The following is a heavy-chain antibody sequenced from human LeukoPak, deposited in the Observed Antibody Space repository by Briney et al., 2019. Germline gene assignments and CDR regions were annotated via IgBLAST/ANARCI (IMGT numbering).Heavy chain of an antibody. Sequence: GASVKVSCKASGYPFISYFIHWVRQAPGQGLEWMGIINPSSGDTNYAQQFQGRVTVTTDTSTSTIYMELSSLRSDDTGVYYCARDALTVAALGYFDSWGQGPLVTVSS. CDR1: GYPFISYF. D-gene: IGHD6-13*01. J-gene: IGHJ4*02. CDR2: INPSSGDT. V-gene: IGHV1-46*01. CDR3: ARDALTVAALGYFDS.